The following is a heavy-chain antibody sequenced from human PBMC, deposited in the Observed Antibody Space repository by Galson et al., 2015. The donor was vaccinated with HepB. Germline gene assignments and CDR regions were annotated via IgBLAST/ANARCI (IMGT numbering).Heavy chain of an antibody. Sequence: SLRLSCAASGFTFSSFWMHWVRQAPGKGLVWVSRINSDGSSTSYADSVKGRFTISRDNAKNTLYLQMNSLRAEDTAVYYCARDVNYGDLRWGGGGFDYWGQGTLVTVSS. D-gene: IGHD4-17*01. J-gene: IGHJ4*02. V-gene: IGHV3-74*01. CDR2: INSDGSST. CDR3: ARDVNYGDLRWGGGGFDY. CDR1: GFTFSSFW.